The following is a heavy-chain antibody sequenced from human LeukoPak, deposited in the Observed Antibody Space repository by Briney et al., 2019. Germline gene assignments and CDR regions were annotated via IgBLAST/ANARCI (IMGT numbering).Heavy chain of an antibody. J-gene: IGHJ6*03. Sequence: GGSLRLSCAASGFIFSNYGMHWVRQAPGKGLEWVALIWFDESKYYNVDSVKGRFTISRDNSNNMVYLQMNSLRADDTAVYYCARFAAGGSYYYYMDVWGKGTTVTVSS. CDR1: GFIFSNYG. D-gene: IGHD6-25*01. CDR3: ARFAAGGSYYYYMDV. V-gene: IGHV3-33*01. CDR2: IWFDESKY.